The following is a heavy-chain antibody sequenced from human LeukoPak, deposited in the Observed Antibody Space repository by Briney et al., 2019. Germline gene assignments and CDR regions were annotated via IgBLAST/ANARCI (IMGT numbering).Heavy chain of an antibody. CDR3: ARILVTSSGGSYDY. D-gene: IGHD1-26*01. CDR1: GFSLSTSGMC. V-gene: IGHV2-70*11. CDR2: IDWDDDK. Sequence: SGPALVKPTLTLTLTCTFSGFSLSTSGMCVSWIRQPPGKALEWLARIDWDDDKYYSTSLKTRLTISKDTPKNQVVLTMTNMDPVDTATYYCARILVTSSGGSYDYWGQGTLVTVSS. J-gene: IGHJ4*02.